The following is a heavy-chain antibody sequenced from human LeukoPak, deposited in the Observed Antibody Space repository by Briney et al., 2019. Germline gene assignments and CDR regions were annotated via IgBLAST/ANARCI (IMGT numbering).Heavy chain of an antibody. CDR2: IWYDGNNK. Sequence: PGRSLRLSCAASGFTLSTYGMNWVRQAPGKGLEWVAIIWYDGNNKYYADSVKGRFTISRDNSKNTLYLQMNSLRAEDTAVYYCAKDRADFWSGRDAFDIWGQGTMVTVSS. D-gene: IGHD3-3*01. CDR3: AKDRADFWSGRDAFDI. V-gene: IGHV3-33*06. J-gene: IGHJ3*02. CDR1: GFTLSTYG.